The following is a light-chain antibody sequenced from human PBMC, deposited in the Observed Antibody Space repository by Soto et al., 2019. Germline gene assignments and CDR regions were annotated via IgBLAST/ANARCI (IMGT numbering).Light chain of an antibody. CDR3: SSYTSTSTLYV. J-gene: IGLJ1*01. CDR1: SSDIGGYNY. Sequence: QSVLTQPASVSGSPGQSITISCTGTSSDIGGYNYVSWYQQLPGKVPKLIIYDVSNRPSGVSDRFSGSKSGNAASLTISGLQAEDEADYYGSSYTSTSTLYVFGTGTKLTVL. CDR2: DVS. V-gene: IGLV2-14*03.